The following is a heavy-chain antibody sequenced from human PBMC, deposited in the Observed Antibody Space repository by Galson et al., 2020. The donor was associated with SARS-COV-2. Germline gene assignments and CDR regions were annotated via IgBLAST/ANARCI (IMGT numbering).Heavy chain of an antibody. Sequence: ASVKVSCKTSGYTFTDYYMHWVRQAPRQGLEWMGWINPKSGFTTYAQKFQGRVTMTRDTSITTAFMELSRLSSDDTAVYYCSKEGPSIMVVVRDWFDVWGQGKNVTVSS. CDR2: INPKSGFT. V-gene: IGHV1-2*02. CDR1: GYTFTDYY. CDR3: SKEGPSIMVVVRDWFDV. D-gene: IGHD3-22*01. J-gene: IGHJ3*01.